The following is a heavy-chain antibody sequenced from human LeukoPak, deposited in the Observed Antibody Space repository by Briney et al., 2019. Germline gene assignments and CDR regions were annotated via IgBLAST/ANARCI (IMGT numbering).Heavy chain of an antibody. CDR3: ARLLAGGHYYYYYYMDV. CDR1: GFTFSDYY. Sequence: PGGSLRLPCAASGFTFSDYYMSWIRQAPGKGLEWVSYISSSGSTIYYADSVKGRFTISRDNAKNSLYLQMNSLRAEDTAVYYCARLLAGGHYYYYYYMDVWGKGTTVTVSS. J-gene: IGHJ6*03. V-gene: IGHV3-11*04. CDR2: ISSSGSTI. D-gene: IGHD1-26*01.